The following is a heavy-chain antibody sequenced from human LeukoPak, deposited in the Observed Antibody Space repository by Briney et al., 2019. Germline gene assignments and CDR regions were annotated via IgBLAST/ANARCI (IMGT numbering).Heavy chain of an antibody. CDR1: GYTFTNYF. V-gene: IGHV1-46*01. D-gene: IGHD5-24*01. Sequence: ASVKVSCKASGYTFTNYFMHWVRQAPGQGLEWMRLINPSGGSTTYAQKFQGRVTMTSDTSTSTVYMELSSLRSEDTAIYYCARDTRDGYNSFYYGINVWGQGTTVAVSS. CDR2: INPSGGST. CDR3: ARDTRDGYNSFYYGINV. J-gene: IGHJ6*02.